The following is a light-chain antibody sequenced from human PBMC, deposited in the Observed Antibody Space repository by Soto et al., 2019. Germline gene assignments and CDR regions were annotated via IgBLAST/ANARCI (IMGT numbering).Light chain of an antibody. J-gene: IGLJ1*01. CDR3: SSHTSSTHDNV. V-gene: IGLV2-14*01. CDR1: SSDVGGYNY. Sequence: QSALTQPASVSGSPGQSITISCTGTSSDVGGYNYVSWYQQHPGKAPKLMIYEVSNRPSGVSNRFSGSKSGNTASLTISGLHAEDDADYYCSSHTSSTHDNVFGTGTNLTVL. CDR2: EVS.